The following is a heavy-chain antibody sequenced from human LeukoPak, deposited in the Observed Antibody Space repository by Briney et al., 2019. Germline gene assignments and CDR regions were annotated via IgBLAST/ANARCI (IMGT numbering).Heavy chain of an antibody. CDR3: ARVDGWLVIDY. J-gene: IGHJ4*02. CDR2: IYYSGST. D-gene: IGHD6-19*01. V-gene: IGHV4-59*01. CDR1: GGSISSYY. Sequence: KPSETLSLTCTVSGGSISSYYWSWIRQPPGKGLEWIGYIYYSGSTNYNPSLKSRVTISVDTSKNQFSLKLSSVTAADTAVYYCARVDGWLVIDYWGQGTLVTVSS.